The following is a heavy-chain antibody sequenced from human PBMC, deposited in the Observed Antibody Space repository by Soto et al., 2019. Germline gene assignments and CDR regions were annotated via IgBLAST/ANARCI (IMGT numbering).Heavy chain of an antibody. Sequence: KVSCKASGGTFSSYAISWVRQAPGQGLEWMGGIIPIFGTANYAQKFQGRVTITADESTSTAYMELSSLRSEDTAVYYCAAYYYDSSGCPGRRFYYYYYYGMDVWGQGTTVTVSS. CDR3: AAYYYDSSGCPGRRFYYYYYYGMDV. CDR1: GGTFSSYA. V-gene: IGHV1-69*01. CDR2: IIPIFGTA. J-gene: IGHJ6*02. D-gene: IGHD3-22*01.